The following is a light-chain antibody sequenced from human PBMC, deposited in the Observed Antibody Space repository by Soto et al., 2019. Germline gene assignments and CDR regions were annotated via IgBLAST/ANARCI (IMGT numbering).Light chain of an antibody. Sequence: QSVLTQPPSASGTPGQRIIISCSGSSPNIGRNTVKWYRQLPGPAPKLLIGRSDQRPSGVPDRFSGSQSGTSASLAISGLQSEDEADYICAAWDDSLNAWAFGGGTKLTVL. CDR2: RSD. V-gene: IGLV1-44*01. J-gene: IGLJ3*02. CDR3: AAWDDSLNAWA. CDR1: SPNIGRNT.